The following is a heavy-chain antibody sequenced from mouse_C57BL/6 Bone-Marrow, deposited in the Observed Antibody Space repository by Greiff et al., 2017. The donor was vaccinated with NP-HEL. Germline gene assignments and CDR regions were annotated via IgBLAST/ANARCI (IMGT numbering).Heavy chain of an antibody. V-gene: IGHV1-81*01. D-gene: IGHD1-1*01. CDR3: ARVLRYKDYFDY. CDR1: GYTFTSYG. J-gene: IGHJ2*01. Sequence: VKLMESGAELARPGASVKLSCKASGYTFTSYGISWVKQRTGQGLEWIGEIYPRSGNTYYNEKFKGKATLTADKSSSTAYMELRSLTSEDSAVYFCARVLRYKDYFDYWGQGTTLAVSS. CDR2: IYPRSGNT.